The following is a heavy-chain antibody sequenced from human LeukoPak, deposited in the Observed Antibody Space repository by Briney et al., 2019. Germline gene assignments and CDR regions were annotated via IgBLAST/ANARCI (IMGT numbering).Heavy chain of an antibody. D-gene: IGHD2-2*03. V-gene: IGHV3-15*01. Sequence: GGSLRLSCSASGFPFISSWMTWVRQAPGKGLEWVGRIRSTPDGGATDYAGPVKGRFTISRDDSKNTLYLKMSSLRAEDTAVYYCATDLHFGYCTATSCANYWGQGTLVTVSS. CDR2: IRSTPDGGAT. J-gene: IGHJ4*02. CDR3: ATDLHFGYCTATSCANY. CDR1: GFPFISSW.